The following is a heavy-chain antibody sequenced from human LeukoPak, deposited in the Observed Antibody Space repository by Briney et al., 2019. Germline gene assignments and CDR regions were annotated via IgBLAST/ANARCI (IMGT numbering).Heavy chain of an antibody. CDR1: GYTFTSYD. Sequence: ASVRVSCTASGYTFTSYDINWVRQAPGQGLEWMGWMNPNSGNTGYAQKFQGRVTMTRNTSISTAYMELSSLRSEDTAVYYCARGRPGGSYRGDLDYWGQGTLVTVSS. CDR2: MNPNSGNT. J-gene: IGHJ4*02. D-gene: IGHD1-26*01. CDR3: ARGRPGGSYRGDLDY. V-gene: IGHV1-8*01.